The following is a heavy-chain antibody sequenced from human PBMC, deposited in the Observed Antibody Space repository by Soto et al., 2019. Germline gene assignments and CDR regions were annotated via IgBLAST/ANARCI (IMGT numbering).Heavy chain of an antibody. Sequence: VKVSCKASGGTFSSYAISWVRQAPGQGLEWMGGIIPIFGTANYAQKFQGRVTITADESTSTAYMELSSLRSEDTAVYYCASRLXHXXXXSGXYXGFFDHWGQGTLVTVAS. CDR1: GGTFSSYA. J-gene: IGHJ4*02. CDR3: ASRLXHXXXXSGXYXGFFDH. D-gene: IGHD3-22*01. CDR2: IIPIFGTA. V-gene: IGHV1-69*13.